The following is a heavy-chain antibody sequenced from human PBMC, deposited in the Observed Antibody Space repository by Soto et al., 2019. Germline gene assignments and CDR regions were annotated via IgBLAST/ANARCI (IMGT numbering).Heavy chain of an antibody. V-gene: IGHV4-59*12. J-gene: IGHJ4*02. CDR1: GGSISSYY. Sequence: SETLSLTCTVSGGSISSYYWSWVRQPPGKGLEWIGEIYHSGSTNYNPSLKSRVTISVDKSKNQFSLKLSSVTAADTAVYYCARASSSWSYYFDYWGQGTLVTVSS. CDR3: ARASSSWSYYFDY. CDR2: IYHSGST. D-gene: IGHD6-13*01.